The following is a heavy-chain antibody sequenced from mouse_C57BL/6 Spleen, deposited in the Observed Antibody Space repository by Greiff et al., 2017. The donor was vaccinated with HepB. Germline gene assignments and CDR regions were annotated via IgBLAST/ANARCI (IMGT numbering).Heavy chain of an antibody. Sequence: VQLQQSGPELVKPGASVKISCKASGYTFTDYYMNWVKQSHGKSLEWIGDINPNNGGTSYNQKFKGKATLTVDKSSSTAYMELRSLTSEDSAVYYCARWPITTVMRAMDYWGQGTSVTVSS. V-gene: IGHV1-26*01. CDR1: GYTFTDYY. D-gene: IGHD1-1*01. CDR2: INPNNGGT. J-gene: IGHJ4*01. CDR3: ARWPITTVMRAMDY.